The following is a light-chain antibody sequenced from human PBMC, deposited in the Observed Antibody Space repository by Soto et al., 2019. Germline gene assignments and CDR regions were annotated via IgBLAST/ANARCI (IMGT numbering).Light chain of an antibody. CDR2: AAS. J-gene: IGKJ1*01. CDR1: QGISSW. CDR3: QHYNSYSEA. Sequence: DIQMTQSPSSVSASVGDRVTITCRASQGISSWLAWYQQKPGKARKLLIYAASSLESGVPSRFSGSGSGTECTLTISSLQPDDFATYYCQHYNSYSEAFCQGTKVDIK. V-gene: IGKV1D-16*01.